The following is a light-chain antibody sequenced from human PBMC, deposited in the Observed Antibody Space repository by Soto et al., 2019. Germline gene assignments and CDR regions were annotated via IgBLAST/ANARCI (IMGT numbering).Light chain of an antibody. V-gene: IGKV3-15*01. CDR1: QSVSSY. Sequence: IVMTQSPATLSVSPWERATLSCLASQSVSSYLAWYQQKPGQAPRLLSYGASTRATGIPARVSGRGSGSACTLTISSLQPEDSATYYCQQSLTAPITFGQGTRLEIK. J-gene: IGKJ5*01. CDR3: QQSLTAPIT. CDR2: GAS.